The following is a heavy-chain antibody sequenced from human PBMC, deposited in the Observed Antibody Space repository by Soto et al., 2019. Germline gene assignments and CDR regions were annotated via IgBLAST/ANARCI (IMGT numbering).Heavy chain of an antibody. J-gene: IGHJ5*02. CDR2: ISGSGGST. Sequence: GGSLRLSCAASGFTFSSYAMSWVRQAPGKGLEWVSAISGSGGSTYYADSVKGRFTISRDNSKNTLYLQMNSLRAEDTAVYYCARSSSSLKGSWFDPWGQGTLVTVSS. V-gene: IGHV3-23*01. CDR3: ARSSSSLKGSWFDP. D-gene: IGHD6-6*01. CDR1: GFTFSSYA.